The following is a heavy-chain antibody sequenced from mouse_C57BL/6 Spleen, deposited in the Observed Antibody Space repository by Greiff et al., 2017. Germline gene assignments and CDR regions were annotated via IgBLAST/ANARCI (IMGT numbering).Heavy chain of an antibody. CDR2: INPSSGYT. CDR1: GYTFTSYT. V-gene: IGHV1-4*01. CDR3: ARLDTGNFDY. D-gene: IGHD4-1*01. J-gene: IGHJ2*01. Sequence: QVQLQQSGAELARPGASVKMSCKASGYTFTSYTMHWVKQRPGQGLEWIGYINPSSGYTKYNQKFKDKATLTADKSSSTAYMQLSSLTSEDSAVYYWARLDTGNFDYWGQGTTLTVSS.